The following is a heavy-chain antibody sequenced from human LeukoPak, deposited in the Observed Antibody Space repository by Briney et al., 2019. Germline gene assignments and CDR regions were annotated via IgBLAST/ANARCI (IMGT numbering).Heavy chain of an antibody. D-gene: IGHD3-10*01. CDR3: ARTYGSGSYYFDY. J-gene: IGHJ4*02. V-gene: IGHV4-4*02. CDR2: IYHSGST. Sequence: SGTLSLTCAVSGGSISSSNWWSWVRQPPGKGLEWIGEIYHSGSTNYNPSLKSRVTISVDTSKNQFSLKLSSVTAADTAVYYCARTYGSGSYYFDYWGQGTLVTVSS. CDR1: GGSISSSNW.